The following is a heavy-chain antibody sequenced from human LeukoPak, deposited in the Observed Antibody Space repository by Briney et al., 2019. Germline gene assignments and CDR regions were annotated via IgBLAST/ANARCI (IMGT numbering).Heavy chain of an antibody. CDR3: ARDTHYSFDY. Sequence: GGSLRLSCAASGFIFSSYSMNWVRQAPGKGLEWVSYISISSGTISYADSVRGRFTISSDNAKNSLYLQMNSLRAEDTAVYYCARDTHYSFDYWSQGTLVIVSS. CDR2: ISISSGTI. J-gene: IGHJ4*02. V-gene: IGHV3-48*01. CDR1: GFIFSSYS.